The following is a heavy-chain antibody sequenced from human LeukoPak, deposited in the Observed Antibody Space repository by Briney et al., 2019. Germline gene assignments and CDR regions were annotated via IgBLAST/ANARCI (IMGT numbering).Heavy chain of an antibody. CDR3: ARYQTGTMFAV. V-gene: IGHV4-59*10. Sequence: KPSETLSLTCTVSGGSISSYYWSWIRQPPGKGLEWIGTHSHSGSAYYNPSLRSRITMSLDTSENQLSLKLYSVTAADTAIYYCARYQTGTMFAVWGQGTLVTISS. CDR1: GGSISSYY. D-gene: IGHD1/OR15-1a*01. CDR2: HSHSGSA. J-gene: IGHJ4*02.